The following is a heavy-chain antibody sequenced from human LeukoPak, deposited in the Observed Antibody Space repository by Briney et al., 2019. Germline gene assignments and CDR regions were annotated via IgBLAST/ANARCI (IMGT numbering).Heavy chain of an antibody. CDR1: GFTFSSYG. CDR2: IYSGGST. V-gene: IGHV3-66*01. D-gene: IGHD7-27*01. CDR3: TRGPLGPPYYFDY. J-gene: IGHJ4*02. Sequence: GGSLRLSCAASGFTFSSYGMSWVRQAPGKGLEWVSVIYSGGSTYYADSVKARFTISRDNSKNTLYLHINSLRAEDTAMYYCTRGPLGPPYYFDYWGQGTLVTVSS.